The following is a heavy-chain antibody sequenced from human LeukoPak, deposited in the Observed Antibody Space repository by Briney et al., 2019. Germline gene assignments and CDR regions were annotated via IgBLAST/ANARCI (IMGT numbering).Heavy chain of an antibody. CDR2: IYYSGST. CDR1: GGSISSYY. V-gene: IGHV4-59*08. J-gene: IGHJ4*02. D-gene: IGHD2-15*01. Sequence: SETLSLTCTVSGGSISSYYWSWIRQPPGKGLEWIGYIYYSGSTNYNPSLKSRVTISVDTSKNQFSLKLSPVTAADTAVYYCARHGTVKYCSGGSRYSDAGLADYWGQGTLVTVSS. CDR3: ARHGTVKYCSGGSRYSDAGLADY.